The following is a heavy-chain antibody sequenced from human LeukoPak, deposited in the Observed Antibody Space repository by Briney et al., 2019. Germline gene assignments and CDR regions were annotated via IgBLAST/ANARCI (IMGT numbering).Heavy chain of an antibody. Sequence: GGSLRLSCAASGFTFSSYGMHWVRQAPGKGLEWVAVISYDGSNKYFADSVKGRFTISRDTSTNTLYLQMDSLRAEDTAVYYCAKSREGVPTRCLDSWGQGTLVTVSS. D-gene: IGHD5-24*01. CDR2: ISYDGSNK. CDR3: AKSREGVPTRCLDS. V-gene: IGHV3-30*18. J-gene: IGHJ4*02. CDR1: GFTFSSYG.